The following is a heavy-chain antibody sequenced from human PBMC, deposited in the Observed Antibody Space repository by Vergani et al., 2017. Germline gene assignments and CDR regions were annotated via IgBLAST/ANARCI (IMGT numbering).Heavy chain of an antibody. Sequence: VQLLESGGSLKQPGGSVRLSCAASGFTFSDYYMSWIRQAPGKGLEWVSYISSSGSTIYYADSVKGRFTISRDNAKNSLYLQMNSLRAEDTAVYYCASENTMVRGEYGMDVWGQGTTVTVSS. CDR3: ASENTMVRGEYGMDV. CDR2: ISSSGSTI. V-gene: IGHV3-11*04. CDR1: GFTFSDYY. J-gene: IGHJ6*02. D-gene: IGHD3-10*01.